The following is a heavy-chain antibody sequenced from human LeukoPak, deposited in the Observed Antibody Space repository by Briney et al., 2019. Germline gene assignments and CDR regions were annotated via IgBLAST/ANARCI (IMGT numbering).Heavy chain of an antibody. J-gene: IGHJ4*02. D-gene: IGHD3-22*01. CDR1: GGSFSGYY. V-gene: IGHV4-34*01. Sequence: SETLSLTCAVYGGSFSGYYWSWIRQPPGKGLEWIGEINHSGSTNYNPSLKSRVTISVDTSKNQFSLKLSSVTAADTAVYYCANSGYYPPYYFDYWGQGTLVTVSS. CDR2: INHSGST. CDR3: ANSGYYPPYYFDY.